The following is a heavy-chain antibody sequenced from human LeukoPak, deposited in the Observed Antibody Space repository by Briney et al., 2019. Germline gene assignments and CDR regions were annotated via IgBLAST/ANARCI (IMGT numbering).Heavy chain of an antibody. Sequence: GGSLRLSCAASGFTFSNYPMNWVRQAPGKGLEWVSYIGSGGSPIYYADSVRGRFSISRDNAKNSLYLQMNSLRAEDTAVYYCARSRSYFGGDYFDYWGQGTLVTVSS. D-gene: IGHD1-26*01. CDR3: ARSRSYFGGDYFDY. J-gene: IGHJ4*02. CDR1: GFTFSNYP. CDR2: IGSGGSPI. V-gene: IGHV3-48*04.